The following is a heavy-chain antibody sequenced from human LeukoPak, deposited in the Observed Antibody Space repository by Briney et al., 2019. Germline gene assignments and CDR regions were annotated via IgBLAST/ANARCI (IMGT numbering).Heavy chain of an antibody. D-gene: IGHD2-2*01. CDR3: ARAAPLGYCSSTSCYGVDY. V-gene: IGHV4-34*01. CDR2: INHSGST. Sequence: SETLSLTCAVYGGSFSGYYWSWIRHPPGKGLEWIGEINHSGSTNYNPSLKSRVTISVDTSKNQFSLKLSSVTAADTAVYYCARAAPLGYCSSTSCYGVDYWGQGTLVTVSS. CDR1: GGSFSGYY. J-gene: IGHJ4*02.